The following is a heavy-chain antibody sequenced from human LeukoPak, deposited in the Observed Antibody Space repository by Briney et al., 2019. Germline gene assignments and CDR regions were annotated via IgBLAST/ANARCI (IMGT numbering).Heavy chain of an antibody. CDR2: IKQDGSEK. Sequence: GGSLRLSCAASGFTFSSYWMSWVRQAPGKGLEWVANIKQDGSEKNYVDSVKGRFTISRDNAKNSLFLQMNSLRAEDTAVYRCARSGRRDEYYDFWSGQIDYWGQGILVTVSS. D-gene: IGHD3-3*01. V-gene: IGHV3-7*01. CDR1: GFTFSSYW. J-gene: IGHJ4*02. CDR3: ARSGRRDEYYDFWSGQIDY.